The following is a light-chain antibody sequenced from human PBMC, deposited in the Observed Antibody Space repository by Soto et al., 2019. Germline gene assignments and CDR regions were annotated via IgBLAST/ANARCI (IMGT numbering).Light chain of an antibody. J-gene: IGKJ1*01. V-gene: IGKV3-20*01. Sequence: EIVLTQSPGTLSLSPGERATLSCRASQSVSSSYLAWYQQKPGQAPRLLIYRALSRATGIPDRFSGSGSGTDFTLTISRLEPEDFAVYYCQQYGSSPWTFGQGTKVEIK. CDR3: QQYGSSPWT. CDR2: RAL. CDR1: QSVSSSY.